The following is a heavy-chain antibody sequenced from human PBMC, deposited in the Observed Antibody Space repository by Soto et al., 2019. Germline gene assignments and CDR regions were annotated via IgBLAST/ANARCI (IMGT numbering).Heavy chain of an antibody. J-gene: IGHJ3*02. Sequence: QVQLVQSGAEVKKPGASVKISCTASGYTVTTHYMHWVRQAPGRGLEWMGAINPGNGAAKYTQTFQARVTMTRDTSTNTVYMEMSALRSEDTAVFYCARGGEVGVAGSAAFDMWGQGTMVTVSS. D-gene: IGHD3-3*01. V-gene: IGHV1-46*01. CDR2: INPGNGAA. CDR1: GYTVTTHY. CDR3: ARGGEVGVAGSAAFDM.